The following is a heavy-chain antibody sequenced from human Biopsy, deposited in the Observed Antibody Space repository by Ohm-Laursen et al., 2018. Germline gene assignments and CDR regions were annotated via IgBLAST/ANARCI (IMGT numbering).Heavy chain of an antibody. Sequence: GTLSLTCTVSGGSISSGGSYWSWIRQRPGKGLEWIGFISNSGNTNYNPSLKSRVTISADTSKNQFSLKLGSVTVADTAVFYCARRGSGGRSFDYWGQGSLVTVSS. D-gene: IGHD2-15*01. CDR1: GGSISSGGSY. CDR3: ARRGSGGRSFDY. J-gene: IGHJ4*02. CDR2: ISNSGNT. V-gene: IGHV4-61*08.